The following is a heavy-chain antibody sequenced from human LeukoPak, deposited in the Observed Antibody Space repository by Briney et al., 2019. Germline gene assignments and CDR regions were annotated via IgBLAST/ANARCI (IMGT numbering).Heavy chain of an antibody. CDR2: KTSSGST. J-gene: IGHJ2*01. CDR3: ATGATGDSWTLYFDL. V-gene: IGHV4-59*01. Sequence: SETLSLTCSVSGGSISSYYWNWIRQPPGKGLEWIGYKTSSGSTDYNPSLKSRVTISVDTSKNQFSLKLSSVTAADTAVYYCATGATGDSWTLYFDLWGRGTLVTVSS. CDR1: GGSISSYY. D-gene: IGHD6-13*01.